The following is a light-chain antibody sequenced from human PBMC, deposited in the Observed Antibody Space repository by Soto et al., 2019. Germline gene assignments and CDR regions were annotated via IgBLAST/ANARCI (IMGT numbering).Light chain of an antibody. V-gene: IGKV1-5*03. CDR3: QQYNSYSPT. CDR1: QTISSW. CDR2: KAS. J-gene: IGKJ1*01. Sequence: DILMTQSPSTLSASVGDTVAITCRASQTISSWVAWYQQKPGGAPKLLIYKASTLKSGVPSRFSGSGSGTEFTLTISSLQPDDFATYYCQQYNSYSPTFGQGTKGDIK.